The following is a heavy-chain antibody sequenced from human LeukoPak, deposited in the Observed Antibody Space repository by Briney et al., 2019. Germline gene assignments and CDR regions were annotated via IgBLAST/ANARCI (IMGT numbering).Heavy chain of an antibody. Sequence: PGGSLRLSCAASGFTFNTYAMSWVRQAPGKGLEWVSAISDSGGSAYYADSVKGRFTISRDNAKNSLYLQMNSLRAEDTAVYYCARVVDTAMVNYYYYYMDVWGKGTTVTVSS. CDR2: ISDSGGSA. J-gene: IGHJ6*03. CDR1: GFTFNTYA. CDR3: ARVVDTAMVNYYYYYMDV. D-gene: IGHD5-18*01. V-gene: IGHV3-23*01.